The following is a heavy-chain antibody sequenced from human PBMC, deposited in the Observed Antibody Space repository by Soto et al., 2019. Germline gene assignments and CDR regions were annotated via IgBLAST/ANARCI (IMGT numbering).Heavy chain of an antibody. Sequence: PSDTLSLTCAVSGGSISISNWWSWFRQPPGKGLEWIGEIYHSGSTNYNPSLKSRVTISVDKSKNQFSLQLSSVTAADTALYYCARGRGDTAMAWYYWGQGTLVTVSS. D-gene: IGHD5-18*01. CDR1: GGSISISNW. J-gene: IGHJ4*02. V-gene: IGHV4-4*02. CDR2: IYHSGST. CDR3: ARGRGDTAMAWYY.